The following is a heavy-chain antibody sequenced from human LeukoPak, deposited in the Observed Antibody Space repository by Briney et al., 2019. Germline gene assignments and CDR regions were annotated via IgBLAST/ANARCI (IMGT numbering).Heavy chain of an antibody. CDR3: ARIGYSF. V-gene: IGHV3-23*01. CDR1: GLTFNNYA. CDR2: ISKSGDHT. J-gene: IGHJ3*01. Sequence: GGSLRLSCAVSGLTFNNYAMSWVRQAPGKGLEWVSAISKSGDHTYYAASAKGRFTIYRDNSKNTQYLQMNSLRAEDTAVYYCARIGYSFWGQGTMVTVSS. D-gene: IGHD5-18*01.